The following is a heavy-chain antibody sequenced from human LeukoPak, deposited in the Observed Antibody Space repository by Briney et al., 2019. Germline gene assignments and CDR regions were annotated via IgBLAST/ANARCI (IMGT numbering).Heavy chain of an antibody. CDR3: ARLAGITMINYYYYYMDV. CDR1: GGSISSYY. V-gene: IGHV4-4*07. D-gene: IGHD3-22*01. Sequence: SETLSLTCTVSGGSISSYYWSWIRQPAGKGLEWIGGIFTSGSTNYNPSLKSRVTISVDKSKNQFSLRLSSVTAADTAIYYCARLAGITMINYYYYYMDVWGKGTTVTVSS. J-gene: IGHJ6*03. CDR2: IFTSGST.